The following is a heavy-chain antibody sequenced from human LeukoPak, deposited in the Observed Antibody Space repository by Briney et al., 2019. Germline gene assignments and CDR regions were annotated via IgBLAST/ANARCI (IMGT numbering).Heavy chain of an antibody. J-gene: IGHJ4*02. D-gene: IGHD3-16*01. Sequence: SETLSLTCTFSGASISSYYWTWIRQPPGKGLEWIGYVYSSGNTDYNPSLKSRVTISVDTSKNQFSLKLSSVTAADTAVYYCARRFEIWGQGTLVTVSS. CDR3: ARRFEI. CDR2: VYSSGNT. CDR1: GASISSYY. V-gene: IGHV4-59*08.